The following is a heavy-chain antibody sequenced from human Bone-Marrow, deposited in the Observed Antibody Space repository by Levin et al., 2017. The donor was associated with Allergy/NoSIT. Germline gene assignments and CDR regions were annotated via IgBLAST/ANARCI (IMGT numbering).Heavy chain of an antibody. Sequence: GESLKISCAASGFTFSSYGMHWVRQAPGKGLEWVAVISYDGSNKYYADSVKGRFTISRDNSKNTLYLQMNSLRAEDTAVYYCAKDSFRGWSNNWFDPWGQGTLVTVSS. D-gene: IGHD6-19*01. CDR3: AKDSFRGWSNNWFDP. CDR2: ISYDGSNK. V-gene: IGHV3-30*18. J-gene: IGHJ5*02. CDR1: GFTFSSYG.